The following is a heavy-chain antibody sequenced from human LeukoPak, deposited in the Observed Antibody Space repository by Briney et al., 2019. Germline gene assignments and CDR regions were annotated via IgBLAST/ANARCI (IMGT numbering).Heavy chain of an antibody. CDR2: IYSGGST. Sequence: TGGSLRLSCAASGFTVSSNYMSWVRQAPGKGLEWVSVIYSGGSTYYADSVKGRFTISRDNSKNTLYLQMNSLRAEDTAVYYCARVGFNYDSSGCFDYWGQGTLVTVSS. D-gene: IGHD3-22*01. J-gene: IGHJ4*02. V-gene: IGHV3-66*01. CDR1: GFTVSSNY. CDR3: ARVGFNYDSSGCFDY.